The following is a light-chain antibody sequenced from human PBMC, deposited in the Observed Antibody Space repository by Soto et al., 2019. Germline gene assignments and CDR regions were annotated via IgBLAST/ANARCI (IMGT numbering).Light chain of an antibody. Sequence: QSVLTQPPSASGTPGQRVTISCSGSSSNIGSNHVYWYQQLPGTAPKLLIYRNNQRPSGVPDRFSGSKSGTSASLAISGLRSEDEADYYCAAWDDSLSGLFGTGTKVTVL. V-gene: IGLV1-47*01. J-gene: IGLJ1*01. CDR3: AAWDDSLSGL. CDR1: SSNIGSNH. CDR2: RNN.